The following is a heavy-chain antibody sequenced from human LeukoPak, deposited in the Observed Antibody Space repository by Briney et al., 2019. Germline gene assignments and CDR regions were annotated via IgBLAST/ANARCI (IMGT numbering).Heavy chain of an antibody. J-gene: IGHJ4*02. V-gene: IGHV4-4*07. D-gene: IGHD3-22*01. CDR2: IYTSGST. CDR1: GGSISSYY. Sequence: SETLSLTCTVSGGSISSYYWSWIRQPAGKGLEWIGRIYTSGSTNYNPSLKSRVTMSVDTSKNQFSLKLSSVTAADTAVYYCARAGYYYDSSGYLPVFDYWGQGTLVTVSS. CDR3: ARAGYYYDSSGYLPVFDY.